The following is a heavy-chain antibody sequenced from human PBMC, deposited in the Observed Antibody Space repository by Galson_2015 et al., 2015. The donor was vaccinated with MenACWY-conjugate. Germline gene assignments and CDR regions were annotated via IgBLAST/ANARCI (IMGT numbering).Heavy chain of an antibody. D-gene: IGHD2-21*01. V-gene: IGHV3-15*01. CDR2: IKSQTEGGKT. Sequence: SLRLSCAGSASTFSNAYMSWVRQAPGKGLEWVGRIKSQTEGGKTDYAAPVKGRFTISRDDSKNTLYLQMNSLKIEDTAVYYCTTHKPDSWGGLLFHFYMDVWGKETTVTVSS. CDR3: TTHKPDSWGGLLFHFYMDV. J-gene: IGHJ6*03. CDR1: ASTFSNAY.